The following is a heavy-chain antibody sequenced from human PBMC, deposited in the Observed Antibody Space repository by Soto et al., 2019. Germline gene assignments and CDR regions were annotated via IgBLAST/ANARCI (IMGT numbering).Heavy chain of an antibody. CDR3: AREDFWSGRKAYYYYGMDV. V-gene: IGHV4-34*01. D-gene: IGHD3-3*01. CDR1: GGSFSGYY. CDR2: INHSGST. J-gene: IGHJ6*02. Sequence: SETLSLTCAVYGGSFSGYYWSWIRQPPGKGLEWIGEINHSGSTNYNPSLKSRATISVDTSKNQFSLKLSSVTAADTAVYYCAREDFWSGRKAYYYYGMDVWGQGTTVTVSS.